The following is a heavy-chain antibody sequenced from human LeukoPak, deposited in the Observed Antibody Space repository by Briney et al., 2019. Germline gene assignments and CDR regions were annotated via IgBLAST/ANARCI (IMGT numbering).Heavy chain of an antibody. V-gene: IGHV3-13*04. CDR1: GFTFSSYD. J-gene: IGHJ6*02. CDR2: INSAGDT. Sequence: GGSLRLSCAASGFTFSSYDMHWVRQATGKGLESVSAINSAGDTYYPGSVKARFSISMENSQNSLYLQMNSIRTGDTVVYFCARASGWGMDVSGQGTTVSVSS. CDR3: ARASGWGMDV. D-gene: IGHD3-10*01.